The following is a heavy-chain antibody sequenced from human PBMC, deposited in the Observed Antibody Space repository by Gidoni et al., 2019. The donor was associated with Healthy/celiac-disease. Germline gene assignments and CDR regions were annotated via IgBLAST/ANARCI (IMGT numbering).Heavy chain of an antibody. Sequence: EVQLVESGGGLVQPGGSLRLSCAASGFTFSSYEMNWVRQVTGKGLEWVSYISSSGSTIYYADSVKGRFTISRDNAKNSLYLQMNSLRAEDTAVYYCANLMRPYSSSWYGGFDYWGQGTLVTVSS. V-gene: IGHV3-48*03. CDR3: ANLMRPYSSSWYGGFDY. D-gene: IGHD6-13*01. CDR1: GFTFSSYE. CDR2: ISSSGSTI. J-gene: IGHJ4*02.